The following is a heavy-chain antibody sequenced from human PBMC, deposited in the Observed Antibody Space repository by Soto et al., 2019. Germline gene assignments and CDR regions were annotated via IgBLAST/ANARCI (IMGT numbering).Heavy chain of an antibody. V-gene: IGHV3-23*01. CDR3: AKGRADTPSRVYFDY. J-gene: IGHJ4*02. D-gene: IGHD3-10*01. CDR1: GFTFSSYA. CDR2: ISGSGGSI. Sequence: EVQLLESGGGLVQPGGSLRLSCAASGFTFSSYAMNWVRRAPGEGLEWVSIISGSGGSIYYADSVKGRFTISRDNSKSTSYLQMNSLRAEGTAVYYGAKGRADTPSRVYFDYWGQGTPVTGSS.